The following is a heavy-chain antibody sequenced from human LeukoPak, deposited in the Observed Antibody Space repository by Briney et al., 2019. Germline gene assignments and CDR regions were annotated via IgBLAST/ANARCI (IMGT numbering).Heavy chain of an antibody. CDR3: ARVMIYYYYYMDV. V-gene: IGHV5-51*01. CDR1: GYIFTSYW. Sequence: GESLKISCKGSGYIFTSYWIGWVRQMPGKGLEWMGIIYPGDSEIRYSPSFQGQDTISADKSISTAYLQWSSLRASDTAMYYCARVMIYYYYYMDVWGKGTTVTVSS. CDR2: IYPGDSEI. J-gene: IGHJ6*03. D-gene: IGHD2-21*01.